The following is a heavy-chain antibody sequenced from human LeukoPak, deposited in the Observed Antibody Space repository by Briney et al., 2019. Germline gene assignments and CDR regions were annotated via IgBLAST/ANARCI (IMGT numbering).Heavy chain of an antibody. CDR2: INHSGTT. D-gene: IGHD4/OR15-4a*01. V-gene: IGHV4-34*01. CDR1: GASFNTYY. J-gene: IGHJ4*02. CDR3: ARDGSYGGDRPLDY. Sequence: SETLSLTCAVYGASFNTYYWSWIRQSPQKGLEWIGDINHSGTTNYNPSLKSRVTISVDTSKNQFSLKLASVTAADTAVYYCARDGSYGGDRPLDYWGQGTPVTVSS.